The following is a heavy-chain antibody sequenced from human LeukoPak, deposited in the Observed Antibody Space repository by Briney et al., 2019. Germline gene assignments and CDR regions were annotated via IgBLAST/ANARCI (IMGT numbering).Heavy chain of an antibody. D-gene: IGHD2-15*01. CDR2: INPSGGST. CDR1: GGTFSSYA. Sequence: GASVKVSCKASGGTFSSYAISWVRQAPGQGLEWMGIINPSGGSTSYAQKFQGRVTMTRDTSTSTVYMELSSLRSEDTAVYYCASVSRGGYFDYWGQGTLVTVSS. V-gene: IGHV1-46*01. CDR3: ASVSRGGYFDY. J-gene: IGHJ4*02.